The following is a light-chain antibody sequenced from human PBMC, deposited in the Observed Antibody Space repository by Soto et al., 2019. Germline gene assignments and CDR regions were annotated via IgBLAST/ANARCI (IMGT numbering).Light chain of an antibody. J-gene: IGKJ3*01. V-gene: IGKV3-11*01. CDR1: QSVSRF. CDR2: DAS. CDR3: QQRSSWPLFT. Sequence: EIVLTQSPATLSLSPGERATLSCRASQSVSRFLAWFQHKPGQAPRLLIYDASNRATGIPARFSGSGSGTDFTLTISSLEPEDFAVYYCQQRSSWPLFTFGPGTKLEIK.